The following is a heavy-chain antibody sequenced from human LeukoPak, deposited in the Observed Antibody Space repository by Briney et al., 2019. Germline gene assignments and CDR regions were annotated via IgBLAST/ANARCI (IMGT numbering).Heavy chain of an antibody. CDR2: INHSGST. Sequence: PSETLSLTCAVYGGSFSGYYWSWIRQPPGKGLEWIGEINHSGSTNYNPSLKSRVTISVDTSKNQFSLKLSSVTAADTAVYYCARAYRYYDFWSGYGGYWFDPWGQGTLVTVSS. CDR3: ARAYRYYDFWSGYGGYWFDP. V-gene: IGHV4-34*01. CDR1: GGSFSGYY. D-gene: IGHD3-3*01. J-gene: IGHJ5*02.